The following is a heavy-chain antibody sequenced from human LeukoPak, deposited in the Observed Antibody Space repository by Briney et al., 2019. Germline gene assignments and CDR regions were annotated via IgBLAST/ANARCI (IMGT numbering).Heavy chain of an antibody. V-gene: IGHV3-23*01. CDR3: AKDGRRYFDWLSSFGYYYYYMDV. J-gene: IGHJ6*03. D-gene: IGHD3-9*01. CDR2: ISGSGGST. CDR1: GFTFSSYA. Sequence: PGGSLSLSCAASGFTFSSYAMSWVRQAPGKGLEWVSAISGSGGSTYYADSVKGRFTISRDNSKNTLYLQMNSLRAEDTAAYYCAKDGRRYFDWLSSFGYYYYYMDVWGKGTTVTVSS.